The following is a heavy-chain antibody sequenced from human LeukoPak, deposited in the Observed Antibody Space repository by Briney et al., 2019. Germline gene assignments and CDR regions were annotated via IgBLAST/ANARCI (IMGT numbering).Heavy chain of an antibody. CDR2: IYHSGST. Sequence: PSETLSLTCAVSGGSISSGGYSWSWIRQPPGKGLEWIGYIYHSGSTYYNPSLKSRVTISVDRSKNQFSLKLSSVTAADTAVYYCAGSITMIVVATAPFDPWGQGTLVTVSS. J-gene: IGHJ5*02. CDR3: AGSITMIVVATAPFDP. CDR1: GGSISSGGYS. V-gene: IGHV4-30-2*02. D-gene: IGHD3-22*01.